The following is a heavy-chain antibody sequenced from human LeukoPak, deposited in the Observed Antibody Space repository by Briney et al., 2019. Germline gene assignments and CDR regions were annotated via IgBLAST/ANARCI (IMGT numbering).Heavy chain of an antibody. CDR1: GFIFSHCG. D-gene: IGHD1-26*01. V-gene: IGHV3-21*01. J-gene: IGHJ4*02. CDR2: ISNSSSYI. Sequence: GESLTLSCAVSGFIFSHCGMSWVRQAPGKGLEWVGSISNSSSYIYYADSVKRRLTISRDNDKNSLYLHMDSLRAEDKAAYYCARNPSGSNHFDYWGQGTLVTVSS. CDR3: ARNPSGSNHFDY.